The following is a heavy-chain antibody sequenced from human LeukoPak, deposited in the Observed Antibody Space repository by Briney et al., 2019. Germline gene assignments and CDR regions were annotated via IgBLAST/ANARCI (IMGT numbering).Heavy chain of an antibody. J-gene: IGHJ4*02. CDR1: GGSISSSGYP. Sequence: SQTLSLTCAVSGGSISSSGYPWSWIRQPPGKGLEWIGYIYHSGSTYYNPSLKSRVTISVDRSKNQFSLKLSSVTAADTAVYYCARGGQLPLDYWGQGTLVTVSS. CDR2: IYHSGST. D-gene: IGHD2-2*01. CDR3: ARGGQLPLDY. V-gene: IGHV4-30-2*01.